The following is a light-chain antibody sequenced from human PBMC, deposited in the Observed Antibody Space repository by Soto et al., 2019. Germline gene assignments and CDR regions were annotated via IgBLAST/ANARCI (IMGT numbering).Light chain of an antibody. Sequence: DIQMTQSPSTLSASVGDRVTITCRATQSISSWLAWYQQKPGKAPKLLIYDASSLESGVPSRFSGSGSGTEFTLTISSLQPDDFATYYCQQYNSYALTFGGGTKVEIK. V-gene: IGKV1-5*01. CDR2: DAS. CDR1: QSISSW. CDR3: QQYNSYALT. J-gene: IGKJ4*01.